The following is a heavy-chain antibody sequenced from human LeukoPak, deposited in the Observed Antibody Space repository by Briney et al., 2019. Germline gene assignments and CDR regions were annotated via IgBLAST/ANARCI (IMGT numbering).Heavy chain of an antibody. CDR1: GFTFSSYA. Sequence: GGSLRLSCAASGFTFSSYAMSWVRQAPGKGLEWVSAISGSGGSTYYADSVKGRFTISRDNSKNTLCLQMNSLRAEDTAVYYCGTIVVRGVMVPPDDYWGQGTLVTVSS. J-gene: IGHJ4*02. D-gene: IGHD3-10*01. CDR3: GTIVVRGVMVPPDDY. V-gene: IGHV3-23*01. CDR2: ISGSGGST.